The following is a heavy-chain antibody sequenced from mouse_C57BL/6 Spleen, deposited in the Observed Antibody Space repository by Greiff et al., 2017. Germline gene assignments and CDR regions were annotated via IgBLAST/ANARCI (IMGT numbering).Heavy chain of an antibody. D-gene: IGHD1-1*01. J-gene: IGHJ2*01. V-gene: IGHV1-42*01. CDR2: INPSTGGT. CDR1: GYSFTGYY. Sequence: EVQLQQSGPELVKPGASVKISCKASGYSFTGYYMNWVKQSPEKSLEWIGEINPSTGGTTYNQKFKAKATLTVDKSSSTAYMQLKSLTSEDSAVYDCARGYGSSYYFDYWGQGTTLTVSS. CDR3: ARGYGSSYYFDY.